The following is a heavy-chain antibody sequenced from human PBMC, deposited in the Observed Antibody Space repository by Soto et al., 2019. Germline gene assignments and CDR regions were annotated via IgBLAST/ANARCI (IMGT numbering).Heavy chain of an antibody. CDR1: GFTFRGSW. Sequence: EVQLVESGGGLVQPGGSLRLTCEVSGFTFRGSWMSWVRQAPGKGLEWVANVNQEGSDRYYVDPVKGRFTIPRDNAKNSLDVQMSSRRAGGTGVYYGWRGGGNFDQWGQGTLVTVAS. CDR2: VNQEGSDR. J-gene: IGHJ4*02. V-gene: IGHV3-7*02. CDR3: WRGGGNFDQ. D-gene: IGHD3-16*01.